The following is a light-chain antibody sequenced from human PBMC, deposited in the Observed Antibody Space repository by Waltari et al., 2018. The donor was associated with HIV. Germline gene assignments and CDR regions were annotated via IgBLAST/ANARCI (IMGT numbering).Light chain of an antibody. J-gene: IGKJ1*01. CDR1: QGIKNY. Sequence: DIQMTQSPYSLSASVGDRVTITCRASQGIKNYVAWYQQKPGKPPILLIYSASTLESGVPSRFIVRGSGTDFTLTISSLQPEDVGTYYCQKYSSEPAFGQGTKVEF. CDR2: SAS. V-gene: IGKV1-27*01. CDR3: QKYSSEPA.